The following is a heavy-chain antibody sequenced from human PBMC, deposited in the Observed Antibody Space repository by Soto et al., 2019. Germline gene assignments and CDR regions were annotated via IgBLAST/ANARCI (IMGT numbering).Heavy chain of an antibody. V-gene: IGHV4-30-4*01. D-gene: IGHD1-1*01. Sequence: SETLSLTCTVSGGSISSGDYYWSWIRQHPGKGLEWIGYIYYSGSTYYNPSLKSRVTISVDTSKNQFSLKLSSVTAADTAVYYCAREGTERSYYYYGMDVWGQGTTVTVSS. CDR2: IYYSGST. CDR3: AREGTERSYYYYGMDV. J-gene: IGHJ6*02. CDR1: GGSISSGDYY.